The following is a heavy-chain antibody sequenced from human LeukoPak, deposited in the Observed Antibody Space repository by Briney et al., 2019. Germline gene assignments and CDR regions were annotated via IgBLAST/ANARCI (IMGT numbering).Heavy chain of an antibody. CDR2: ISSSSSYI. V-gene: IGHV3-21*01. J-gene: IGHJ4*02. D-gene: IGHD6-19*01. Sequence: GGSLRLSCAASGFTFSSYWMNWARQAPGKGLEWVSSISSSSSYIYYADSVKGRFTISRDNAKNSLYLQMNSLRAEDTAVYYCARAYSSGPTVDYWGQGTLVTVSS. CDR3: ARAYSSGPTVDY. CDR1: GFTFSSYW.